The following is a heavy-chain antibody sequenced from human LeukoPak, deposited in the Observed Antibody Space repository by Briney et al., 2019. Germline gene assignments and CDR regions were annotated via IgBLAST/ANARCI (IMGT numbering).Heavy chain of an antibody. CDR3: AKAPRRYCSSTSCTQVDY. V-gene: IGHV3-23*01. CDR2: ISCSGDST. D-gene: IGHD2-2*01. J-gene: IGHJ4*01. CDR1: GFTFSSYA. Sequence: PGGSLRLSLASSGFTFSSYAMSLVPQAPGKGLGWVSAISCSGDSTYSGDSVKGQFTISRDNYKNKLYLQMNSMRAEDAAVYYCAKAPRRYCSSTSCTQVDYWGTGTMVTV.